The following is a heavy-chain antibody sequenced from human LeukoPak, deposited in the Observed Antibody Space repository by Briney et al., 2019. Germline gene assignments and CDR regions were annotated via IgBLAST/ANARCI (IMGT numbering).Heavy chain of an antibody. CDR1: GFTVSSNY. J-gene: IGHJ4*02. CDR2: ISYDGSNK. Sequence: PGGSLRLSCAASGFTVSSNYMSWVRQAPGKGLEWVAVISYDGSNKYYADSVKGRFTISRDNSKNTLYLQMNSLRAEDTAVYYCARPQDYYDSSGYYRYWGQGTLVTVSS. V-gene: IGHV3-30*03. CDR3: ARPQDYYDSSGYYRY. D-gene: IGHD3-22*01.